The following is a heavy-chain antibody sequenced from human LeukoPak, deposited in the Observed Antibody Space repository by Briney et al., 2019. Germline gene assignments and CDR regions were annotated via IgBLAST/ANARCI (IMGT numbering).Heavy chain of an antibody. J-gene: IGHJ4*02. CDR3: AKDGYYYDSSAYYVIYYFDS. V-gene: IGHV3-74*01. CDR2: INSDGINT. D-gene: IGHD3-22*01. CDR1: GFTFSNYW. Sequence: GGSLRLSCAASGFTFSNYWMHWVRQAPGKGLVWVSRINSDGINTSYADSVKGRFTISRDNSKNTLYLQMNSLRAEDTAVYYCAKDGYYYDSSAYYVIYYFDSWGQGTLVTVSS.